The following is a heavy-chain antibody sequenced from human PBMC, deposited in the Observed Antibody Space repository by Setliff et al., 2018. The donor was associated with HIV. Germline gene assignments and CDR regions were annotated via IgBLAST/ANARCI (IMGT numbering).Heavy chain of an antibody. Sequence: PSETLSLTCTISGGSISAESYSWAWIRQPPGKGLEWIGAINYSGTTYYNPSLQSRVTMAVDTSKNQLSLKLTSMTAADTAVYYCAREGEILVGATAAYFDNWGQGILVTVSS. D-gene: IGHD1-26*01. CDR2: INYSGTT. CDR3: AREGEILVGATAAYFDN. CDR1: GGSISAESYS. V-gene: IGHV4-39*07. J-gene: IGHJ4*02.